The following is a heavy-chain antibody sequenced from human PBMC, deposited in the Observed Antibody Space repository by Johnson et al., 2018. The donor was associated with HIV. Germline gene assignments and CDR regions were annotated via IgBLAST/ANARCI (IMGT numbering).Heavy chain of an antibody. J-gene: IGHJ3*02. V-gene: IGHV3-15*01. CDR2: IKRETEGGTR. Sequence: EVQLVESGGDLVKPGGSLRLSCAGSGFTFSKPWLTWVRHAPGKGLEWIARIKRETEGGTRDYAAPVKGRFTISRDDSKNTLYLQINSLKTDDTAVYYCTRGVNSEGGSIWGQGTMVTVSS. CDR3: TRGVNSEGGSI. D-gene: IGHD3-16*01. CDR1: GFTFSKPW.